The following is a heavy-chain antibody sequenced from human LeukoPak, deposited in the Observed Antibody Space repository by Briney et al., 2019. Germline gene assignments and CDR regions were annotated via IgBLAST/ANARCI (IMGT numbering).Heavy chain of an antibody. CDR1: GRSIISYY. CDR3: ASETEAGAYFDY. J-gene: IGHJ4*02. V-gene: IGHV4-4*07. D-gene: IGHD6-25*01. CDR2: IYSSGST. Sequence: SETLSLTCTVSGRSIISYYWGWIRQPPGKGLEWIGRIYSSGSTNYNPSLNSRVTMSVDTSKNQFSLKLSSVTAADTAVYYCASETEAGAYFDYWGQGSLVTVSS.